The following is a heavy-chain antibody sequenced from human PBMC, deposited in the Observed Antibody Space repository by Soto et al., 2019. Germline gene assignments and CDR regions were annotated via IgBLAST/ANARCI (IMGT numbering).Heavy chain of an antibody. D-gene: IGHD2-15*01. CDR3: AKRRGAGGHFDY. CDR1: VFTFSSYA. J-gene: IGHJ4*02. V-gene: IGHV3-23*01. CDR2: VSIGGST. Sequence: WWSLRLSCSASVFTFSSYALGWVRQGPGKGLEWVAVVSIGGSTHYADSVRGRFTISRDNSKNTLSLQMNSLTAEDTAVYFCAKRRGAGGHFDYWGQGALVTVSS.